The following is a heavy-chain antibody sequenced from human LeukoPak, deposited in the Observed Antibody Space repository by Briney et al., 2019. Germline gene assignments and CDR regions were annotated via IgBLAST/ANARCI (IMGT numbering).Heavy chain of an antibody. D-gene: IGHD3-3*01. CDR3: ARSEGSRDYDFWSGYPRYYFDY. CDR1: GGSISSSSYY. J-gene: IGHJ4*02. CDR2: IYYSGST. Sequence: SETLSLTCTVSGGSISSSSYYWGWIRQPPGKGLEWIGSIYYSGSTYYNPSLKSRVTISVDTSKNQFSLKLSSVTAADTAVYYCARSEGSRDYDFWSGYPRYYFDYWGQGTLVTVSS. V-gene: IGHV4-39*07.